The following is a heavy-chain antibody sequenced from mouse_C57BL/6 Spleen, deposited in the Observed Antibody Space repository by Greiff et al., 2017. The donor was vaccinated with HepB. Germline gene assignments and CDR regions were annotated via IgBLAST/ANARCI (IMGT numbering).Heavy chain of an antibody. CDR1: GFNIKNTY. Sequence: EVKVVESVAELVRPGASVKLSCTASGFNIKNTYMHWVKQRPEQGLEWIGRIDPANGNTKYAPKFQGKATITADTSSNTAYLQLSSLTSEDTAIYYCARPTYCGSSYWFAYWGQGTLVTVSA. J-gene: IGHJ3*01. CDR3: ARPTYCGSSYWFAY. V-gene: IGHV14-3*01. D-gene: IGHD1-1*01. CDR2: IDPANGNT.